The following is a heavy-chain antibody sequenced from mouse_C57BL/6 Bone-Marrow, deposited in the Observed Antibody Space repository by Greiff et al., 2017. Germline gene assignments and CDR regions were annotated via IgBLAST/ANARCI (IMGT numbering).Heavy chain of an antibody. CDR1: GYSFTGYY. V-gene: IGHV1-42*01. J-gene: IGHJ3*01. CDR2: INPSTGGT. CDR3: ARWDGYYPAWFAY. D-gene: IGHD2-3*01. Sequence: VQLKESGPELVKPGASVKISCKASGYSFTGYYMNWVKQSPEKSLEWIGEINPSTGGTTYNQKFKAKATLTVDKSSSTAYMQLKSLTSEDSAVYYCARWDGYYPAWFAYWGQGTLVTVSA.